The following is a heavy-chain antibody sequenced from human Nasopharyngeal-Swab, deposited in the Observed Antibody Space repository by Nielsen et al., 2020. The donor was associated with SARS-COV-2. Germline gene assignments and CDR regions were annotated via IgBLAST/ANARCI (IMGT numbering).Heavy chain of an antibody. CDR3: ARDLSIGRYFDLYGMDV. CDR2: ISYDGSNK. V-gene: IGHV3-30*03. Sequence: GGSLRLSCAASGFTFSSYGMHWVRQAPGKGLEWVAVISYDGSNKYYADSVKGRFTISRDNAKNSLYLQMNSLRDEDTAVYYCARDLSIGRYFDLYGMDVWGQGTMVTVSS. D-gene: IGHD3-9*01. CDR1: GFTFSSYG. J-gene: IGHJ6*02.